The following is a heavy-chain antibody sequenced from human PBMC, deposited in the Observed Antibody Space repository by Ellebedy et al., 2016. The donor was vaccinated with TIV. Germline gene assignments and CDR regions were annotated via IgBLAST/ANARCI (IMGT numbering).Heavy chain of an antibody. CDR1: GFTFSNYA. V-gene: IGHV3-64*01. J-gene: IGHJ4*02. Sequence: PGGSLRLSCAASGFTFSNYAMHWVRQAPGKGLECVSAISSKGGSTYYANSVKDRFTISRDNSKNTLYLQLCSLRADDMAVYDCASEGTEYGFPYVDYWGQGALVTVSS. CDR3: ASEGTEYGFPYVDY. CDR2: ISSKGGST. D-gene: IGHD4-17*01.